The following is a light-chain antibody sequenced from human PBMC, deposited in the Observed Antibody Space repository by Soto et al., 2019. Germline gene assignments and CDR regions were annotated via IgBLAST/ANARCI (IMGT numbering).Light chain of an antibody. CDR3: CSYRTSNTRQIV. J-gene: IGLJ1*01. V-gene: IGLV2-14*03. CDR1: SSDVGGYNY. CDR2: DVS. Sequence: QSVLTQPASVSGSPGQSITISCAGTSSDVGGYNYISWYQHHPGKAPKLMIYDVSNRPSGVSNRLSGSKSGNTASLSISGLQPEDEADYYCCSYRTSNTRQIVCGTGTKVPVL.